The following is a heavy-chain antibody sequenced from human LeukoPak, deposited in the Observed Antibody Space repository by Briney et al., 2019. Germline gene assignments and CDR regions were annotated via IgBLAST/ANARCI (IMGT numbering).Heavy chain of an antibody. V-gene: IGHV3-23*01. D-gene: IGHD2-15*01. CDR3: AKISWDGRGTFY. J-gene: IGHJ4*02. CDR1: GFTFSTYS. CDR2: IRGGGENT. Sequence: GSLRLSCAAYGFTFSTYSMSWVRQAPGKGLEWVSAIRGGGENTYYADSVKGRFTISRDNSKDTLSLQMNSLRAEDTAVYYCAKISWDGRGTFYWGQGTLVTVSS.